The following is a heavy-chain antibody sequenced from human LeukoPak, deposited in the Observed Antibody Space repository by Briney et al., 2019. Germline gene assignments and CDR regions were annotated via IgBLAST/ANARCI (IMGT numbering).Heavy chain of an antibody. Sequence: PGRSLRLSCAASGFTFSSYAMHWVRQAPGKGLEWVAVISYDGSNKYYADSVKGRFTIFRDNSKNTLYLQMNSLRAEDTAVYYCARDQAYYYDSSEAFDIWGQGTMVTVSS. V-gene: IGHV3-30-3*01. J-gene: IGHJ3*02. CDR1: GFTFSSYA. CDR2: ISYDGSNK. D-gene: IGHD3-22*01. CDR3: ARDQAYYYDSSEAFDI.